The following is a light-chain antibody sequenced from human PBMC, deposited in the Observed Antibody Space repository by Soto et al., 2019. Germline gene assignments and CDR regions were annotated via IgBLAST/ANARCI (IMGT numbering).Light chain of an antibody. CDR3: LQHAAWPRT. CDR1: QSIGNC. CDR2: DVF. V-gene: IGKV3-11*01. Sequence: EIVLTQAPATLSLSPGERATLSCRASQSIGNCIACYQQKTGHAPRLLVYDVFTRATGITARFSGSGSGTDFTLTISSLEPEDFAVYYCLQHAAWPRTFGQGTKLEVK. J-gene: IGKJ1*01.